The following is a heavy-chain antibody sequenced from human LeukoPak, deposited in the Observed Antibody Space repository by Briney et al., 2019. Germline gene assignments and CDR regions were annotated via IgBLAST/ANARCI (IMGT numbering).Heavy chain of an antibody. Sequence: PSETLSLTCAVYGGSFSGYYWSWIRQPPGKGLEWIGEINHSGSTNYNPSLKSRVTISVDTSKNQFSLKLSSVTAADTAVYYCARGPGLAVRDYWGQGTLVTVSS. CDR2: INHSGST. D-gene: IGHD6-19*01. V-gene: IGHV4-34*01. J-gene: IGHJ4*02. CDR3: ARGPGLAVRDY. CDR1: GGSFSGYY.